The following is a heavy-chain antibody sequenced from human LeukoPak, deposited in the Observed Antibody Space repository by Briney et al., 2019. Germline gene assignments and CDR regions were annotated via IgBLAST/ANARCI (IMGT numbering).Heavy chain of an antibody. CDR2: IRYDGSNK. CDR3: AKSSSPGRGYDILTGYSDFYYFDY. J-gene: IGHJ4*02. D-gene: IGHD3-9*01. Sequence: TGGSLRLSCAASGFTFSSYGMHWVRQAPGKGLEWVAFIRYDGSNKYYADSVKGRFTISRDNSKNTLYLQMNSLRAEDTAVYYCAKSSSPGRGYDILTGYSDFYYFDYWGQGTLVTVSS. V-gene: IGHV3-30*02. CDR1: GFTFSSYG.